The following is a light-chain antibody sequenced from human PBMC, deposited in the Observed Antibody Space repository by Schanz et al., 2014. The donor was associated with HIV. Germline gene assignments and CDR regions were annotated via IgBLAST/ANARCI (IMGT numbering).Light chain of an antibody. CDR3: SSYAGSNNGV. CDR2: DVT. CDR1: SSDVGADNS. V-gene: IGLV2-14*03. Sequence: QSVLTQPASVSGSPGQSITISCTGTSSDVGADNSVSWYQQHPGRAPRLLVYDVTYRPSGVSNRFSGSKSGNTASLTISGLQPEDEADYYCSSYAGSNNGVFGGGTKVTVL. J-gene: IGLJ3*02.